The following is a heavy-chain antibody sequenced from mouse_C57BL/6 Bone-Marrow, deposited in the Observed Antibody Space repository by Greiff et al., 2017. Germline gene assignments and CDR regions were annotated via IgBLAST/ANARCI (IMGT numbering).Heavy chain of an antibody. CDR3: ARGGIPITTVVARGYYAMDY. D-gene: IGHD1-1*01. CDR1: GYAFTNYL. Sequence: VQLQESGAELVRPGTSVKVSCKASGYAFTNYLIEWVKQRPGQGLEWIGVINPGSGGTNYNEKFKGKATLTADKSSSTAYMQLSSLTSEDSAVYFCARGGIPITTVVARGYYAMDYWGQGTSVTVSS. CDR2: INPGSGGT. V-gene: IGHV1-54*01. J-gene: IGHJ4*01.